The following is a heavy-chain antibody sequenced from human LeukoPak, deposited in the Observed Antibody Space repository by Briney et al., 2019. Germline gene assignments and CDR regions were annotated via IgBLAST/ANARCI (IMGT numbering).Heavy chain of an antibody. Sequence: GGSLRLSCAGSGFTFSRHAVTWVRQAPGKRLEWVSTISGSGGSIYYAESVKGQFTISRDNSKNTVYLQMNSLRAEDTAVYYCANDYYGSGSYYNLFGYWGQGTLVTVSS. CDR1: GFTFSRHA. V-gene: IGHV3-23*01. D-gene: IGHD3-10*01. CDR3: ANDYYGSGSYYNLFGY. J-gene: IGHJ4*02. CDR2: ISGSGGSI.